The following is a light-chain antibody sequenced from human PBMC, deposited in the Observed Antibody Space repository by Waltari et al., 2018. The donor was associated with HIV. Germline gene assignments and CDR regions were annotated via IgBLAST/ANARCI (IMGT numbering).Light chain of an antibody. Sequence: DIQMTQSTSSLSASVGDRVTITCRASQSINSYLNWYQQKPGKAPKLLIYAGSSLQSGVPSRFSGSGSGTDFTLTITSLQPEDFATYYCQQSYSIPYTFGQGTKLEIK. CDR3: QQSYSIPYT. J-gene: IGKJ2*01. CDR1: QSINSY. CDR2: AGS. V-gene: IGKV1-39*01.